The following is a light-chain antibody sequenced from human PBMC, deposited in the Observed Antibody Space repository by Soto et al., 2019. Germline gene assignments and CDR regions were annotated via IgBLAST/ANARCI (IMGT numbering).Light chain of an antibody. CDR2: GSS. Sequence: EVVLTQSPGTLSLSPGERATLSCRASQSIIKNYLAWYQQRPGQAPRLLIYGSSDRATGIPGRFSGSGSGTDFTLTISRLEPEDFAVYYCHQYGSSPPYTFGQGTKVEI. CDR1: QSIIKNY. V-gene: IGKV3-20*01. J-gene: IGKJ2*01. CDR3: HQYGSSPPYT.